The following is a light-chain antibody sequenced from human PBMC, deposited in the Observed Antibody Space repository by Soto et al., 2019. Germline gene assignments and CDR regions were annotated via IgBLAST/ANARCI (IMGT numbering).Light chain of an antibody. J-gene: IGLJ1*01. V-gene: IGLV2-14*01. CDR1: SSDVGAYNF. CDR3: QSSDSGLHESG. Sequence: QSALTQPASVSGSPGQSITMSCTGSSSDVGAYNFVSWYQHHPGKAPKLILYEVTTRPSGVSSRFSGSKSGNTASLTISGLQADDEANYYCQSSDSGLHESGFGTGTKVTV. CDR2: EVT.